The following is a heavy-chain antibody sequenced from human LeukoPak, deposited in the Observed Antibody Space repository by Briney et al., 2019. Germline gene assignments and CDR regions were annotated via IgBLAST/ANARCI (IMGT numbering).Heavy chain of an antibody. D-gene: IGHD3-10*01. J-gene: IGHJ4*02. Sequence: ASVKVSCKASGYTFTGYYMYWVRQAPGQGLEWMGWINPNSGGTNYAQKFQGRVTMTRDTSISTAYVELSRLRSDDTAVYYCARWQGSGEEKVDYWGQGTLVTVSS. V-gene: IGHV1-2*02. CDR2: INPNSGGT. CDR1: GYTFTGYY. CDR3: ARWQGSGEEKVDY.